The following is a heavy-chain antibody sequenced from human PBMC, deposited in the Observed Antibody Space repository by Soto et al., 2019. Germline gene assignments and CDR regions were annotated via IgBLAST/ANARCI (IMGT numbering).Heavy chain of an antibody. CDR3: ARQRITMVRGKYYFDY. CDR1: GGSISSSSYY. CDR2: IYYSGST. D-gene: IGHD3-10*01. Sequence: PSETLSLTCTVSGGSISSSSYYWGWIRQPPGKGLEWIGSIYYSGSTYYNPSLKSRVTISVDTSKNQFSLKLSSVTAADTAVYYCARQRITMVRGKYYFDYWGQGTLVTVSS. V-gene: IGHV4-39*01. J-gene: IGHJ4*02.